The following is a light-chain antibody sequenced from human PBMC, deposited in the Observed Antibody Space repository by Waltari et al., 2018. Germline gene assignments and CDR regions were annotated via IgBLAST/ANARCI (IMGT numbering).Light chain of an antibody. J-gene: IGLJ2*01. CDR1: SSNIGNYY. Sequence: QSVLTQPPSVSAAPGQKVTTSCSGSSSNIGNYYVSWYHQLPGAAPRLLIYDNNETPSGIPARFSASMSGTSATLAITGLQSGDEADYYCATWDNSLRSVVFGGETKLTVL. CDR2: DNN. V-gene: IGLV1-51*01. CDR3: ATWDNSLRSVV.